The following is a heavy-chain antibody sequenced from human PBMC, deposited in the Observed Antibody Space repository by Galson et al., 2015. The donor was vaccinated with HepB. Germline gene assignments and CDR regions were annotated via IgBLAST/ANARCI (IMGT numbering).Heavy chain of an antibody. V-gene: IGHV3-30-3*01. Sequence: SLRLSCAASGFTFSSYAMHWVRQAPGKGLEWVAVISYDGSNKYYADSVKGRFTISRDNSKNTLYLQMNSLRVEDTAVYYCARVRGYCSSTSCYELGYWGQGSLVTVSS. CDR1: GFTFSSYA. D-gene: IGHD2-2*01. J-gene: IGHJ4*02. CDR2: ISYDGSNK. CDR3: ARVRGYCSSTSCYELGY.